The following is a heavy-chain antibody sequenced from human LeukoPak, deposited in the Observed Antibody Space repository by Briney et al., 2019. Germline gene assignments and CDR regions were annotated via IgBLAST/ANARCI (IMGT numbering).Heavy chain of an antibody. CDR2: ISYSGST. Sequence: SETLSLTCTVSGGSISSYYWSWIRQPPGKGLEWIGDISYSGSTTYNPSLTSRVTISVDTSKNQFSLKLNSVTAADTAVYYCARHQDYGDYALDYWGQGTLVTVSS. CDR1: GGSISSYY. D-gene: IGHD4-17*01. V-gene: IGHV4-59*01. J-gene: IGHJ4*02. CDR3: ARHQDYGDYALDY.